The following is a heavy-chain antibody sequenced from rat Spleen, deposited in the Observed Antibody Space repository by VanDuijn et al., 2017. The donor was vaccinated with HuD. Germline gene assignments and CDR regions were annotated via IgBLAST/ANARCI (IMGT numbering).Heavy chain of an antibody. CDR3: ARKGYGGYYNWFGY. J-gene: IGHJ3*01. Sequence: EVYLMESGGGLVQPGRSMKLSCAASGFTFSDFYMAWVRQAPPKGLEWVTSVSSSGDDTYYRDSVRGRFTISRDNGKKTLYLRMDRLRSEDTATYYCARKGYGGYYNWFGYWGQGTLVTVSS. D-gene: IGHD1-11*01. CDR2: VSSSGDDT. V-gene: IGHV5-25*01. CDR1: GFTFSDFY.